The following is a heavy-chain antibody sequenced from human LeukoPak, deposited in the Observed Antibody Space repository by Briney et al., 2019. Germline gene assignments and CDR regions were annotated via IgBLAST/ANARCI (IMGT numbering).Heavy chain of an antibody. J-gene: IGHJ4*02. CDR3: AATSGWYDSYFDY. D-gene: IGHD6-19*01. CDR2: VSCTGDTI. Sequence: GGSLRLSCAESAFTFEDSAIHRVRHVAGWGLEWVAGVSCTGDTIAHADSVKGRLTISRDNDRNYVYLQMNSVGVDDMALYYCAATSGWYDSYFDYWGQGALVTVSS. V-gene: IGHV3-9*03. CDR1: AFTFEDSA.